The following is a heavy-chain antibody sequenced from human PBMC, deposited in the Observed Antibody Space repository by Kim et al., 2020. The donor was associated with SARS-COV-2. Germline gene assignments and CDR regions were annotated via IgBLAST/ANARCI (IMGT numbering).Heavy chain of an antibody. CDR3: AKVRLRWYSRALIDY. CDR1: GFTFSSYG. Sequence: GGSLRLSCAASGFTFSSYGMHWVRQAPGKGLEWVAVIWYDGSNKYYADSVKGRFTISRDNSKNTLYLQMNSLRAEDTAVYYCAKVRLRWYSRALIDYWGQGTLVTVSS. CDR2: IWYDGSNK. V-gene: IGHV3-33*06. J-gene: IGHJ4*02. D-gene: IGHD4-17*01.